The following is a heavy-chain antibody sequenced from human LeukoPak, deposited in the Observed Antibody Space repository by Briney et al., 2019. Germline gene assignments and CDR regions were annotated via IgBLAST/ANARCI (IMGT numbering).Heavy chain of an antibody. CDR3: ARVGYPGYCSSTSCYTYYYYYMDV. CDR2: LYHGDSDT. Sequence: GESLKISCKGSGYSFTSYWIGWVRQVTGKGLEWMGILYHGDSDTRYSPSFQGQVTISADKSISTAYLQWSSLKASDTAMYYCARVGYPGYCSSTSCYTYYYYYMDVWGKGTTVTVSS. V-gene: IGHV5-51*01. D-gene: IGHD2-2*02. CDR1: GYSFTSYW. J-gene: IGHJ6*03.